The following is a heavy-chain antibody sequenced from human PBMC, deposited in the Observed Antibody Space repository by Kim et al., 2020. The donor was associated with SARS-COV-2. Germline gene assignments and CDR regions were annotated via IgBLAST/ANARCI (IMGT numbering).Heavy chain of an antibody. CDR2: IYYSGST. J-gene: IGHJ6*02. V-gene: IGHV4-39*01. D-gene: IGHD6-19*01. CDR3: ARVSGRCGWGGYYYYYGMDV. CDR1: GGSISSRTYY. Sequence: SETLSLTCTVSGGSISSRTYYWGWIRQPPGKGLEWIGSIYYSGSTYYNPSLKSRVTISVDTSKNKFSLKLSSVTAADTAVYYCARVSGRCGWGGYYYYYGMDVWGQGTTVTVSS.